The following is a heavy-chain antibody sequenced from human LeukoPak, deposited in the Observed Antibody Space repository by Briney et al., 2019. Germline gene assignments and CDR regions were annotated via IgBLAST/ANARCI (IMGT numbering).Heavy chain of an antibody. CDR3: TTDLWILEWLYYAFDI. Sequence: GGSLRLSCAASGFTFSNAWMNWVRQAPGKGLEWVGRIKSKTDGGTTDYAAPAKGRFTISRDDSKNTLYLQMDSLKTEDTAVYYCTTDLWILEWLYYAFDIWGQGTMVTVSS. D-gene: IGHD3-3*01. J-gene: IGHJ3*02. CDR2: IKSKTDGGTT. CDR1: GFTFSNAW. V-gene: IGHV3-15*07.